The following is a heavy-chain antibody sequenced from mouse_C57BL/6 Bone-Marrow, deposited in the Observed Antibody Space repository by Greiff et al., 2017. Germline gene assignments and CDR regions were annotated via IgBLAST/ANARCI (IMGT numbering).Heavy chain of an antibody. Sequence: DVMLVESGGGLVKPGGSLKLSCAASGFTFSSYAMSWVRQTPEKRLEWVATISDGGSYTYYPDNVKGRFTISRDNAKNNLYLQMSHLKSEDTAMYYCARDQEDRGVYDGYYGYWGQGTTLTVSS. J-gene: IGHJ2*01. CDR3: ARDQEDRGVYDGYYGY. V-gene: IGHV5-4*01. CDR2: ISDGGSYT. D-gene: IGHD2-3*01. CDR1: GFTFSSYA.